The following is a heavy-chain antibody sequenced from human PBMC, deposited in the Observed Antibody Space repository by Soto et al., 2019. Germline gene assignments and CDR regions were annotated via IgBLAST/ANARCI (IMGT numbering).Heavy chain of an antibody. Sequence: SETLSLTCAVYGVSFIGYYWSWIRQPPGKGLEWIGEINHSGSTNYNPSLKSRVTISVDTSKNQFSLKLSSVTAADTAVYYCARGSSESSSWYRKANWFDPWGQGTLVTVSS. J-gene: IGHJ5*02. V-gene: IGHV4-34*01. D-gene: IGHD6-13*01. CDR3: ARGSSESSSWYRKANWFDP. CDR2: INHSGST. CDR1: GVSFIGYY.